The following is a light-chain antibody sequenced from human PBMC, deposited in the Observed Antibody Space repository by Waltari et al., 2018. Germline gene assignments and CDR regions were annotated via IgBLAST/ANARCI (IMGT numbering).Light chain of an antibody. J-gene: IGLJ2*01. CDR3: ATWDDRLTAVL. V-gene: IGLV1-44*01. CDR1: NSNIGSNV. CDR2: SND. Sequence: QSVLTQPPPTSGTPGQRFTISCSGSNSNIGSNVVNWYQQVSGTAPKLLIYSNDQRPSGVPDRLSGSKSGTSASLAISGLQSEDEADYYCATWDDRLTAVLFGGGTTVTVL.